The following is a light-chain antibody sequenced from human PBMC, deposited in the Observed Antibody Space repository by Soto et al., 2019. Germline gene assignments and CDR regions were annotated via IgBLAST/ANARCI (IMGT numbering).Light chain of an antibody. CDR2: KAS. Sequence: DIPMTQSPSTLSASVGDRVTITCRASQSTSSWLAWYQQKPGKAPKLLIYKASSLESGVPSRFSGSGSGTEFTLTISSLQPDDFATYYCQQYNSYSSTFGQGTRLEIK. CDR3: QQYNSYSST. CDR1: QSTSSW. V-gene: IGKV1-5*03. J-gene: IGKJ5*01.